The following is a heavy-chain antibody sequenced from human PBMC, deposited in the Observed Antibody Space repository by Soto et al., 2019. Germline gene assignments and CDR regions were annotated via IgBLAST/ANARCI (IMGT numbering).Heavy chain of an antibody. V-gene: IGHV3-30-3*01. Sequence: PGGSLRLSCAASGFTFSSYAMHWVRQAPGKGLEWVAVISYDGSNKYYADSVKGRFTISRDNSKNTLYLQMNSLRAEDTAVYYCARDKAYCSSTSCYPAGLGSSRYNWFDPWGQGTLVTVSS. D-gene: IGHD2-2*01. CDR1: GFTFSSYA. CDR2: ISYDGSNK. J-gene: IGHJ5*02. CDR3: ARDKAYCSSTSCYPAGLGSSRYNWFDP.